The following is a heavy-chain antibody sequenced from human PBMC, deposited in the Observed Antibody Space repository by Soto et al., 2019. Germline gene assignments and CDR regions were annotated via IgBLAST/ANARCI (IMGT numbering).Heavy chain of an antibody. Sequence: QVQLVESGGGVVQPGRSLRLSCAASGFIFSSYGMHWVRQAPGKGLEWVAVISYDGSNKYYADSVKGRFTISRDNSKNTLYLQMNSLRAEDTAVYYCATGYFDWLLSPNFDYWGQGTLVTVSS. CDR1: GFIFSSYG. D-gene: IGHD3-9*01. CDR2: ISYDGSNK. CDR3: ATGYFDWLLSPNFDY. J-gene: IGHJ4*02. V-gene: IGHV3-30*03.